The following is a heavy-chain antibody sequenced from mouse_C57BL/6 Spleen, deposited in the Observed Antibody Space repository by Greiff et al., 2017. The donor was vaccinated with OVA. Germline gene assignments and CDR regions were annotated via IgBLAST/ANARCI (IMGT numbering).Heavy chain of an antibody. V-gene: IGHV1-69*01. Sequence: QVQLQQPGAELVMPGASVKLSCKASGYTFTSYWMHWVKQRPGQGLEWIGEIDPSDSYTNYNQKFKGKSTLTVDKSSSTAYMQLRSLTSEDSAVYYCARVYYYGSSYVWYFDYWGQGTTLTVSS. CDR3: ARVYYYGSSYVWYFDY. D-gene: IGHD1-1*01. CDR2: IDPSDSYT. J-gene: IGHJ2*01. CDR1: GYTFTSYW.